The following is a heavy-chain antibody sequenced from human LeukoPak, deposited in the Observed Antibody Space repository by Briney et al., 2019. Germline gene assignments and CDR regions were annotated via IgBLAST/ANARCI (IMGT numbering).Heavy chain of an antibody. CDR1: GGSISSSSYY. CDR2: IYYSGST. D-gene: IGHD4-11*01. V-gene: IGHV4-39*01. Sequence: SSETLSLTCTVSGGSISSSSYYWGWIRQPPGKGLEWIGSIYYSGSTYYNPSLKSRVTISVDTSKNQFSLKLSSVTAADTAVYYCASITTVTMVGGYYFDYWGQGTLVTVSS. J-gene: IGHJ4*02. CDR3: ASITTVTMVGGYYFDY.